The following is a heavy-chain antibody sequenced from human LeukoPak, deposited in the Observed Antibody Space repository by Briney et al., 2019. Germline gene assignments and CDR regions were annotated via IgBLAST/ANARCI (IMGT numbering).Heavy chain of an antibody. CDR1: GDTLTELS. J-gene: IGHJ4*02. V-gene: IGHV1-24*01. CDR2: FDPEHGEM. D-gene: IGHD3-9*01. Sequence: ASVKVSCKVSGDTLTELSTHWVRQAPGKGLEWMGGFDPEHGEMIYAQKLQGRVTMTEDRSTDTAYMELSSLRSEDTAVYYCATGGPWGLLKYWGQGTLVTVSS. CDR3: ATGGPWGLLKY.